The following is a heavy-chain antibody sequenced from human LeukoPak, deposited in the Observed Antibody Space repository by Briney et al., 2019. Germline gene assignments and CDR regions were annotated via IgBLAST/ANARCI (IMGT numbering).Heavy chain of an antibody. D-gene: IGHD5-18*01. Sequence: SETLSLTCTVSGGSISSYYWSWIRQPPGEGLEWIGYIYYSGSTNYNPSIKSRVTISVDTSKNQFSLKLSSVTAADTAVYYCARLPLLSYPFDYWGQGTLVTVSS. CDR2: IYYSGST. CDR3: ARLPLLSYPFDY. V-gene: IGHV4-59*08. J-gene: IGHJ4*02. CDR1: GGSISSYY.